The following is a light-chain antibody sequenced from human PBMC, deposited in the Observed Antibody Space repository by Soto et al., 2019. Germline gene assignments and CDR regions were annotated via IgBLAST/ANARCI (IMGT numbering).Light chain of an antibody. CDR2: EAS. CDR1: QSVSSY. CDR3: QQRSNWPRIT. V-gene: IGKV3-11*01. Sequence: ESVLTQSPATLSVSRGGRATLSCRASQSVSSYLAWYQKKPGQAPRLIXYEASNRATGIPARFSGSGSRTDLTLTISSLDPEDFAVYYCQQRSNWPRITFGQGTRLEI. J-gene: IGKJ5*01.